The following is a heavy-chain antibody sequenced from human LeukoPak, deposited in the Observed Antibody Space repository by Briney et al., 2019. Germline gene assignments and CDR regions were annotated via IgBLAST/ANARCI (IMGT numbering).Heavy chain of an antibody. V-gene: IGHV1-46*01. CDR2: INPSGGST. J-gene: IGHJ4*02. Sequence: ASVKVSCKASGHTFTSYYMHWVRQAPGQGLEWMGIINPSGGSTSYAQKFQGRVTMTRDTSTSTVYMELSSLRSEDTAVYYCARGLKGSYYDFWSGYYLEDWGQGTLVTVSS. D-gene: IGHD3-3*01. CDR1: GHTFTSYY. CDR3: ARGLKGSYYDFWSGYYLED.